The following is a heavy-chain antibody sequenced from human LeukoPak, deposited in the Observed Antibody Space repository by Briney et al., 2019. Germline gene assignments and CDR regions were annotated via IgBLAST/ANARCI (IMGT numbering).Heavy chain of an antibody. D-gene: IGHD1-26*01. V-gene: IGHV4-4*07. CDR2: VYTSGST. Sequence: PSETLSLTCTVSGGSISSYYWSWIRQPAGKGLEWIGRVYTSGSTNYNPSFRSRDTMSVDTSKNQLSLKLSSVTAADTAVYYCAGRDYWGQGTLVTVSS. J-gene: IGHJ4*02. CDR3: AGRDY. CDR1: GGSISSYY.